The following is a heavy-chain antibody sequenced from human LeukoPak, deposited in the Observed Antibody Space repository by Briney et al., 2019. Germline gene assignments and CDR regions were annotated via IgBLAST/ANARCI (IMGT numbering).Heavy chain of an antibody. D-gene: IGHD3-10*01. CDR2: IKSKTDGGTT. V-gene: IGHV3-15*01. CDR1: GFTFSNAW. CDR3: TTAMYYGSGSYYGINWFDP. Sequence: GGSLRLSCAASGFTFSNAWMSWVRQAPGEGLEWVGRIKSKTDGGTTDYAAPVKGRFTISRDDSKNTLYLQMNSLKTEDTAVYYCTTAMYYGSGSYYGINWFDPWGQGTLVTVSS. J-gene: IGHJ5*02.